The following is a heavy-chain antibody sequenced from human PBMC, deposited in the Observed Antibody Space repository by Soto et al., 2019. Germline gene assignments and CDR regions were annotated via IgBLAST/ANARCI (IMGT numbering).Heavy chain of an antibody. CDR3: ALTRRSSLLEVAGPGFEY. V-gene: IGHV3-30*03. CDR1: GFTFRNYG. D-gene: IGHD6-19*01. CDR2: ISYDGDNK. J-gene: IGHJ4*02. Sequence: QVHLVESGGGMVQPGGSLRLSCTPSGFTFRNYGLHWVRQAPGKGLEWVALISYDGDNKYYTDSARGRFTVSRDNFKNTLFLQMDSLRVDDTGVYYCALTRRSSLLEVAGPGFEYWGQGTLVTVS.